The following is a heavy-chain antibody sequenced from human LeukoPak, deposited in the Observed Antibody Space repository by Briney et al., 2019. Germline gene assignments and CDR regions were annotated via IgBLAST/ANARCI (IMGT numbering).Heavy chain of an antibody. CDR3: ARDPAEGDYDILTGYSYFDH. Sequence: GGSLRLSCAASGFTFSSYAMHWVRQAPGKGLEWVAVISDDGSNKYYADSVKSRFAISRDNSKNTLYLQMNSLRAEDTAVYYCARDPAEGDYDILTGYSYFDHWGQGTLVTVSS. D-gene: IGHD3-9*01. J-gene: IGHJ4*02. CDR2: ISDDGSNK. V-gene: IGHV3-30*09. CDR1: GFTFSSYA.